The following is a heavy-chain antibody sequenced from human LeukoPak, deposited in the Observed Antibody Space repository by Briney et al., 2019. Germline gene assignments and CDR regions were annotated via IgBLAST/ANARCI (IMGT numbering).Heavy chain of an antibody. CDR2: VNESGGT. V-gene: IGHV4-34*01. CDR3: ARPEPERSSWFDP. CDR1: IDSFSNYH. J-gene: IGHJ5*02. D-gene: IGHD1-1*01. Sequence: SETLSLTCAVYIDSFSNYHWNWIRQTPAKGMEWIGEVNESGGTNISPSLKSRVTISIDTSKNQFSLKVRSVTAADTAMYYCARPEPERSSWFDPWGQGTLVIVSS.